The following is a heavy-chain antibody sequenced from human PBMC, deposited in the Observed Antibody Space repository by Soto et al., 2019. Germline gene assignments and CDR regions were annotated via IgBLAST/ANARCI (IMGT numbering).Heavy chain of an antibody. CDR2: INHSGST. D-gene: IGHD2-15*01. J-gene: IGHJ4*02. CDR1: GGSFSGHY. Sequence: QVQLQQWGAGLLKPSETLSLTCAVYGGSFSGHYWSWIRQPPGKGLEWIGEINHSGSTNYNPSLKARLIIPGDLSKDQFAVRLTSVPAADTAVFYVAGGPPDILVAGAAAGGTYFDYWGQGPLLTLS. V-gene: IGHV4-34*01. CDR3: AGGPPDILVAGAAAGGTYFDY.